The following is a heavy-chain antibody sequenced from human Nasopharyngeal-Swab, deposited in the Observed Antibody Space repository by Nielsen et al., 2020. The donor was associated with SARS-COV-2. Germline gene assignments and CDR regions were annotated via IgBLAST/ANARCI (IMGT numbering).Heavy chain of an antibody. D-gene: IGHD6-19*01. V-gene: IGHV4-4*07. Sequence: SETLSLTCTVSGGSINSYYWSWIQQPAGKGLEWIGRIYTSGSTNYNPSLKSRVTMSVDTSKNQFSLKLSSVTAADTAVYYCARDYSSGWLYNWFGPWGQGTLVTVSS. CDR3: ARDYSSGWLYNWFGP. CDR2: IYTSGST. J-gene: IGHJ5*02. CDR1: GGSINSYY.